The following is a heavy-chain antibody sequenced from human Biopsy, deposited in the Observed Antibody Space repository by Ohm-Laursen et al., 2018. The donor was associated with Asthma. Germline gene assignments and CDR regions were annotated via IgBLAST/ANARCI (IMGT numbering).Heavy chain of an antibody. CDR3: ARTYFDFLTGQVHDAFAM. V-gene: IGHV1-69*13. J-gene: IGHJ3*02. CDR1: GDSFSNYA. Sequence: ASVKVSCKPSGDSFSNYAISWVQQAPGQGLEWMGGLIPVLGTPDHAQMFEGRVTITADESTSTAYMELSSLSSEDTAVYYCARTYFDFLTGQVHDAFAMWGQGTMVTVSS. CDR2: LIPVLGTP. D-gene: IGHD3-9*01.